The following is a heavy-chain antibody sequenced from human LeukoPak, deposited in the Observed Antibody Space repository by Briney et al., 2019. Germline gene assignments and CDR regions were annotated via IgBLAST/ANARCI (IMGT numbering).Heavy chain of an antibody. D-gene: IGHD6-19*01. CDR3: ARGRGWATRYYFDY. CDR2: IYDTGST. Sequence: SETLSLTCTVSGDSIRSNNYYWGWIRQPPGKGLEWIGSIYDTGSTFYNPSLKSRVIISVDTSKNQFSLKLSSVTAADTAVYYCARGRGWATRYYFDYWGQGTLVTVSS. J-gene: IGHJ4*02. CDR1: GDSIRSNNYY. V-gene: IGHV4-39*02.